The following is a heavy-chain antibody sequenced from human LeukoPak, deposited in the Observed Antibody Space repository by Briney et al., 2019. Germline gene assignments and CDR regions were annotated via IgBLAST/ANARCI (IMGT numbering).Heavy chain of an antibody. V-gene: IGHV3-23*01. CDR1: GFTFSSYA. D-gene: IGHD1-1*01. CDR3: ARDTLQTVYNWNGEGRKNWFDP. CDR2: ISGSGGST. J-gene: IGHJ5*02. Sequence: GGSLRLSCAASGFTFSSYAMSWVRQAPGKGLEWVSSISGSGGSTYYADSVKGRFTISRDNSKNTLFLQMNSLRAEDTAVYYCARDTLQTVYNWNGEGRKNWFDPWGQGTLVTVSS.